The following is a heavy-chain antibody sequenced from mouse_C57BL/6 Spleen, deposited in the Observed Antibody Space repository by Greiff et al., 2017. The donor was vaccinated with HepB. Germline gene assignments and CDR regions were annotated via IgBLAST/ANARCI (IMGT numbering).Heavy chain of an antibody. D-gene: IGHD1-1*01. CDR3: ARSITTGRKAMDY. V-gene: IGHV1-69*01. Sequence: QVQLQQPGAELVMPGASVKLSCKASGYTFTSYWMHWVKQRPGQGLEWIGEIDPSDSYTNYNQKFKGKSTLTVDKSSSTAYMQLSSLTSEDSAVYYCARSITTGRKAMDYWGQGTSVTVSS. CDR1: GYTFTSYW. J-gene: IGHJ4*01. CDR2: IDPSDSYT.